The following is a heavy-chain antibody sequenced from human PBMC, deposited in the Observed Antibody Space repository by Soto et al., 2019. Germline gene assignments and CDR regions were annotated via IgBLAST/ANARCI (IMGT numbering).Heavy chain of an antibody. CDR1: GKSLSELS. CDR3: ATSSISWFGGVGFDH. J-gene: IGHJ4*02. D-gene: IGHD6-13*01. V-gene: IGHV1-24*01. Sequence: QVHLAQSGAEVKKPGASVKVSCKVSGKSLSELSMHWVRQAPGKGLEWMGSFDPEDGETMYAQKLQGRVTMTEDTSTDTAYMELSSLRSEDTAVYYCATSSISWFGGVGFDHWGQGTLVTVSS. CDR2: FDPEDGET.